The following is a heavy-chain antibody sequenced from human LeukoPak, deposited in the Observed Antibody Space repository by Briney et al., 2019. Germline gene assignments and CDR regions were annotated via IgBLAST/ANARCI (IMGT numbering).Heavy chain of an antibody. Sequence: GASVKVSCKASGYTFTSYDINWVRQATGQGLEWKGWMNPNSGNTGYAQKFHGRVTMTRNTSLSTAYMELSSLRSEDTAVYYCARESIPGTTLDYGGQGTLVTVSS. CDR2: MNPNSGNT. V-gene: IGHV1-8*01. CDR1: GYTFTSYD. CDR3: ARESIPGTTLDY. D-gene: IGHD1-20*01. J-gene: IGHJ4*02.